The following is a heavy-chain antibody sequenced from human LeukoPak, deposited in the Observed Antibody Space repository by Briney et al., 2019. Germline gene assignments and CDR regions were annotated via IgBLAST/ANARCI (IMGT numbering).Heavy chain of an antibody. CDR2: IRYDGSNK. CDR3: AKDMRLWFGELLGYMDV. Sequence: GALRLSCAASGFTFSSYGMHWVRQAPGKGLEWVAFIRYDGSNKYYADSVKGRFTISRDNSKNTLYLQMSSLRAEDTAVYYCAKDMRLWFGELLGYMDVWGKGTTVTISS. V-gene: IGHV3-30*02. J-gene: IGHJ6*03. D-gene: IGHD3-10*01. CDR1: GFTFSSYG.